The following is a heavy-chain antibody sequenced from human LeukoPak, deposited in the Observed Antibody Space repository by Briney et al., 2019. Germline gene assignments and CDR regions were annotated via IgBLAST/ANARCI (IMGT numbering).Heavy chain of an antibody. Sequence: ASVKVSCKASGYTFTGYYMHWVRQAPGQGLEWMGRINPNSGGTNYAQKFQGRVTMTRDTSISTAYMELSRLRSDDTAVYYCARDPTRVPAACNWFDPWGQGTLVTVSS. V-gene: IGHV1-2*06. CDR1: GYTFTGYY. CDR3: ARDPTRVPAACNWFDP. CDR2: INPNSGGT. J-gene: IGHJ5*02. D-gene: IGHD2-2*01.